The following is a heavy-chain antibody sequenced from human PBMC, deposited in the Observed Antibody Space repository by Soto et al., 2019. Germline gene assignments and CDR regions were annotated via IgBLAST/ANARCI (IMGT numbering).Heavy chain of an antibody. D-gene: IGHD5-18*01. Sequence: PGGSLRLSCAASGFTFSTYAMHWVRQAPGKGLEWVAVISYDGTNKYYADSVRGRFTISRDNSKNTLFLQMNSLRAEDTAVYYCAKVGVGYNYGYVMLDKYYYGMDVWGQGTTVTVSS. J-gene: IGHJ6*02. V-gene: IGHV3-30-3*01. CDR2: ISYDGTNK. CDR3: AKVGVGYNYGYVMLDKYYYGMDV. CDR1: GFTFSTYA.